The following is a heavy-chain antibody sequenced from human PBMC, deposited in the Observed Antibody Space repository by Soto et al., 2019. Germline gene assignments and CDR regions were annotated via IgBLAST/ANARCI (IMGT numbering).Heavy chain of an antibody. CDR3: AKGGWGTVLDY. D-gene: IGHD1-1*01. CDR2: ISGSDGTT. V-gene: IGHV3-23*01. J-gene: IGHJ4*02. Sequence: EVQLLESGGGLVQPGGSRGLSCAASGFTFSNYALPWVRQAPGKGLEWVAAISGSDGTTYYADSAKGRFTISRDNSMHTLYLQLVSLRGEDTAMYYCAKGGWGTVLDYWGQGTLVTVSS. CDR1: GFTFSNYA.